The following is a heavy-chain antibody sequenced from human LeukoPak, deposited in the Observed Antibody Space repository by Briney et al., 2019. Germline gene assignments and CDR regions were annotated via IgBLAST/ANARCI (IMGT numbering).Heavy chain of an antibody. CDR2: INPSGGRT. Sequence: ASAKVSCTASGYTFTIYYMHWVRQAPGQGLEWMGIINPSGGRTSYAQKFQGRVSMTRDMSTSTVYMELSSLRSEDTAVYYCARGGGAVSTIDYWGQGTLVTVSS. CDR3: ARGGGAVSTIDY. D-gene: IGHD3-16*01. J-gene: IGHJ4*02. V-gene: IGHV1-46*01. CDR1: GYTFTIYY.